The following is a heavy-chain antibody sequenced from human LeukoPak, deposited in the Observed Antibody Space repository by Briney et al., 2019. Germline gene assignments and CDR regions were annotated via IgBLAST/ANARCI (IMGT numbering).Heavy chain of an antibody. CDR3: ARNSGANVYTYSFQY. V-gene: IGHV3-48*03. CDR1: GFTFSSYE. Sequence: GGSLRLSCAASGFTFSSYEMNWVRQAPGKGLEWVSYISSSGTPIYYADSVKGRFTISRDNAKNSLYLQMNSLRVEDTAFYYCARNSGANVYTYSFQYWGRGTLVTVSS. CDR2: ISSSGTPI. D-gene: IGHD1-26*01. J-gene: IGHJ4*02.